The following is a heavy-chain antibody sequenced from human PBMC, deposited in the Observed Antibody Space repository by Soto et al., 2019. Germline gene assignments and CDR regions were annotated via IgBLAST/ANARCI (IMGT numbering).Heavy chain of an antibody. V-gene: IGHV3-43*01. CDR2: ISWDGGST. J-gene: IGHJ4*02. CDR1: GFTFDDYT. Sequence: GGSLRLSCAASGFTFDDYTMHWVRQAPGKGLEWVSLISWDGGSTYYADSVKGRFTISRDNSKNSLYLQMNSLRTEDTALYYCAKDIGYDILTGYYDYWGQGTLVTVSS. CDR3: AKDIGYDILTGYYDY. D-gene: IGHD3-9*01.